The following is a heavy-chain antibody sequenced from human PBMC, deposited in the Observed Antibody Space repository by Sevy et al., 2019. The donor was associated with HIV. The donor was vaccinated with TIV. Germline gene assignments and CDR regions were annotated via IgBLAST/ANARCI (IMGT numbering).Heavy chain of an antibody. CDR1: GFIFSKYS. CDR2: LSFGCGEI. V-gene: IGHV3-23*01. J-gene: IGHJ4*02. Sequence: GGSLRLSCAASGFIFSKYSMSWVRQPPGKGLEWVSTLSFGCGEINYADSVKGWFTISRDNSKSSVYLQMNNLRPEDTAVYYCAREGCTKPHDYWGQGTLVTVSS. D-gene: IGHD2-8*01. CDR3: AREGCTKPHDY.